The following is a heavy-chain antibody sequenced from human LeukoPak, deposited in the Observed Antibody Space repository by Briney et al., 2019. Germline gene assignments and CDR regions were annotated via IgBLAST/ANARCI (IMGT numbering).Heavy chain of an antibody. V-gene: IGHV3-9*01. CDR1: GFTFDDYA. CDR2: ISWNSATI. CDR3: ARVAPKLGFDY. J-gene: IGHJ4*02. Sequence: GGSLRLPCAASGFTFDDYAMHWVRQTPGKGLEWVSHISWNSATIEYADSVKGRFTISRDNAKNSLYLQMNSLRAEDTALYYCARVAPKLGFDYWGQGTLVTVSS. D-gene: IGHD7-27*01.